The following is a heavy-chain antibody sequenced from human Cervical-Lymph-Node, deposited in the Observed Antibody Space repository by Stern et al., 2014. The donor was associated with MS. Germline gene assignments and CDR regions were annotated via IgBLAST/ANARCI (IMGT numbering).Heavy chain of an antibody. V-gene: IGHV1-69*01. CDR2: IIPIFVTA. CDR3: ARLASNKTSGWYLDN. D-gene: IGHD6-19*01. Sequence: VQLVESGDEMKKPGSSVKVSCKASGGTFSNYAIDWVRQAPGQGLEWMGGIIPIFVTANYAQKFQGRVTISADESTSTAYMELSSLRSEDTAVYYCARLASNKTSGWYLDNWGQGTLVTVSS. CDR1: GGTFSNYA. J-gene: IGHJ4*02.